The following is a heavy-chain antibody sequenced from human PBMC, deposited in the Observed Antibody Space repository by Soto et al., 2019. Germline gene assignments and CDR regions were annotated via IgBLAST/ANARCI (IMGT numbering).Heavy chain of an antibody. V-gene: IGHV1-2*02. Sequence: QVQLVQSGAEVRKPGASVKVSCRASGYTFTDNYIHWVRQGPGQGLEWMGWINPNDDGTNYARKFQGRVTMSRDTSISTASMELSRLRSDDTAVYYCARGGTSYGYNYWGQGTLVTVSS. CDR1: GYTFTDNY. CDR2: INPNDDGT. CDR3: ARGGTSYGYNY. J-gene: IGHJ4*02. D-gene: IGHD5-18*01.